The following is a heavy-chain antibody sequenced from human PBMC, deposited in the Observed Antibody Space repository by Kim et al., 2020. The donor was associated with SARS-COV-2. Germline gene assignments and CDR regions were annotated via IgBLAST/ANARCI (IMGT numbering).Heavy chain of an antibody. CDR2: ISSSSSTI. Sequence: GGSLRLSCAASGFTFSSYSMNWVRQAPRKGLEWVSYISSSSSTIYYADSVKGRFTISRDNAKNSLYLQMNSLRDEDTAVYYCARDGRYDILTGYYSLFDYWGQGTLVTVSS. V-gene: IGHV3-48*02. CDR3: ARDGRYDILTGYYSLFDY. D-gene: IGHD3-9*01. CDR1: GFTFSSYS. J-gene: IGHJ4*02.